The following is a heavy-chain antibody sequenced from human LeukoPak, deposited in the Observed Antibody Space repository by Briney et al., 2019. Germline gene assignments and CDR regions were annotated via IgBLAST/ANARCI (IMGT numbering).Heavy chain of an antibody. CDR1: GGSISSGNYY. Sequence: PSETLSLTCTVSGGSISSGNYYRSWIRQPAGKGLEWIGRIYTSGSTNYNPSLKSRVTISVDTSKNQFSLELSSVTAADTAVYYCARGPYYYDSSGNFDYWGQGTLVTVSS. D-gene: IGHD3-22*01. CDR2: IYTSGST. CDR3: ARGPYYYDSSGNFDY. J-gene: IGHJ4*02. V-gene: IGHV4-61*02.